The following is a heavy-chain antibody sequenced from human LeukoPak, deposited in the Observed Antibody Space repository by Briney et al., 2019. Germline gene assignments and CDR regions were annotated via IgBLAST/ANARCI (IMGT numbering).Heavy chain of an antibody. CDR2: IKTDGSET. CDR3: TRTYYYDSRDYFDY. CDR1: GFTFRTHW. Sequence: GGSLRLSCAASGFTFRTHWMHRVRQVPGKGLVWVSRIKTDGSETVYADNVKGRFTISRDNARNTLYLQMNSLRVEDTAVYYCTRTYYYDSRDYFDYWGQGALVTVSS. V-gene: IGHV3-74*01. J-gene: IGHJ4*02. D-gene: IGHD3-22*01.